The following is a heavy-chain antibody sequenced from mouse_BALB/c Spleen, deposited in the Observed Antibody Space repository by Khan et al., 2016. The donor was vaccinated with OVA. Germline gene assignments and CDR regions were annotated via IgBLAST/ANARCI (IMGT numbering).Heavy chain of an antibody. CDR1: GFNIKDTY. D-gene: IGHD6-1*01. J-gene: IGHJ1*01. Sequence: IQLVQSGAELVKPGASVKLSCTASGFNIKDTYLHWVKQRPEQGLAWIGRIAPANGNTQYDPKFQGKATLTSDTSSNTAYLQLNSLTSEDTAVYYCARPSNDPRDFEVWGAGTTVTVSS. V-gene: IGHV14-3*02. CDR2: IAPANGNT. CDR3: ARPSNDPRDFEV.